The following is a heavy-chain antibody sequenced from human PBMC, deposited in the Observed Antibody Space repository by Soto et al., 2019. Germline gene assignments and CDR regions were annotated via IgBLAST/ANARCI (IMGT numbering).Heavy chain of an antibody. V-gene: IGHV3-7*05. CDR2: IKQDGSEK. J-gene: IGHJ6*02. CDR1: GFTFSSYW. Sequence: GGSLRLSCAASGFTFSSYWMSWVRQAPGKGLEWVANIKQDGSEKYYVDSVKGRFTISRDNAKNSLYLQMNSLRAEDTAVYYCAIWKGYCSGGSCYYYYGMDVWGQGTTVTVSS. D-gene: IGHD2-15*01. CDR3: AIWKGYCSGGSCYYYYGMDV.